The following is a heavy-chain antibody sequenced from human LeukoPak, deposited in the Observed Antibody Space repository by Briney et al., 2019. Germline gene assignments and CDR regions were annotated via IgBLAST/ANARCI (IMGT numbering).Heavy chain of an antibody. J-gene: IGHJ1*01. Sequence: GGSLRLSCATSGFTFTAASMSWVRQAPGKGLEWIGLIRSKVENETTEYAAPVKVRFSISRDDSKATLYLEMKSLKVDDTGVYYCTTGNPWGQGTLVTV. CDR3: TTGNP. CDR2: IRSKVENETT. V-gene: IGHV3-15*05. CDR1: GFTFTAAS.